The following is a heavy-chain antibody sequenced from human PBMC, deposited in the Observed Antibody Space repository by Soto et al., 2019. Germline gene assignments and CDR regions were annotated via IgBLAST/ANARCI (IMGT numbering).Heavy chain of an antibody. J-gene: IGHJ4*02. Sequence: ASVKVSCKASGYTFTSYAMHWARQAPGQRLEWMGWINAGNGNTKYSQKFQGRVTITRDTSASTAYMELSSLRSEDTAVYYCASGYYYDSSGYPDPFDYWGQGTLVTVSS. CDR2: INAGNGNT. D-gene: IGHD3-22*01. CDR1: GYTFTSYA. V-gene: IGHV1-3*01. CDR3: ASGYYYDSSGYPDPFDY.